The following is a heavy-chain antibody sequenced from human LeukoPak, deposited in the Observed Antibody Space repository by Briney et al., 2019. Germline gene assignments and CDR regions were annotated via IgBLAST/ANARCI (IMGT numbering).Heavy chain of an antibody. CDR2: IYYSGST. CDR1: GGSISSSSYY. V-gene: IGHV4-39*01. J-gene: IGHJ4*02. D-gene: IGHD4-11*01. CDR3: ASRTRMTTVFSIDY. Sequence: SETLSLTCTVSGGSISSSSYYWGWIRQPPGKGLEWIGSIYYSGSTYYNPSLKSRVTISVDTSKNQFSLKLSSVTAADTAVYYCASRTRMTTVFSIDYWGQGTLVTVSS.